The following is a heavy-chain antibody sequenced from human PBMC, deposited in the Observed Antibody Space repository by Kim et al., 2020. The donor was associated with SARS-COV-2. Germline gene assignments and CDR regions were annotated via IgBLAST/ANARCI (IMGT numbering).Heavy chain of an antibody. D-gene: IGHD3-9*01. CDR2: ISSSSSYI. J-gene: IGHJ4*02. V-gene: IGHV3-21*01. Sequence: GGSLRLSCAASGFTFSSYSMNWVRQAPGKGLEWVSSISSSSSYIYYADSVKGRFTISRDNAKNSLYLQMNSLRAEDTAVYYCARDGGPLDWLLPDYWGQGTLVTVSS. CDR3: ARDGGPLDWLLPDY. CDR1: GFTFSSYS.